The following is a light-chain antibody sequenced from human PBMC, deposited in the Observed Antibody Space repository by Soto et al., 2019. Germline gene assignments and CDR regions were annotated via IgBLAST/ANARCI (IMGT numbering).Light chain of an antibody. Sequence: TKSPATVSVSVGDRVTITCRASQGISSCLAWYQQKPGKAPKLLIYATSSLQSGVPARFSGSGSGTDFTLTISSLQSEDFAVYYCQQPSNGPRTFGHGTKVDIK. CDR1: QGISSC. J-gene: IGKJ1*01. CDR3: QQPSNGPRT. CDR2: ATS. V-gene: IGKV1-12*01.